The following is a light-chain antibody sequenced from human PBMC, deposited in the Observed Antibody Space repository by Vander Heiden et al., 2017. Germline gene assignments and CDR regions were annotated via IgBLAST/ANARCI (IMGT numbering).Light chain of an antibody. Sequence: AIRMTQSPSSFSASTGDRVTITCRASQGISSYLAWYQQKPGKDPKLLIYAASTLQSGVPSRFSGSGSGTDFTLTISCLQSEDFATYYCQQEDSYPWTFGQGTKVEIK. CDR2: AAS. CDR1: QGISSY. V-gene: IGKV1-8*01. CDR3: QQEDSYPWT. J-gene: IGKJ1*01.